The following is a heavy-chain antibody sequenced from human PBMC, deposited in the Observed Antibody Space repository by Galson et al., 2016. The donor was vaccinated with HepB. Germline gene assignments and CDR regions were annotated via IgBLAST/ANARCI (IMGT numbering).Heavy chain of an antibody. CDR2: IKPDGSEK. J-gene: IGHJ4*02. D-gene: IGHD2/OR15-2a*01. CDR1: GLSFSNFW. V-gene: IGHV3-7*01. Sequence: SLRLSCAASGLSFSNFWMSWVRQAPGKGLEWVANIKPDGSEKDYVDSVKGRLTISRDNVKNSLYLQMNSLRAEDTAVYFCARERRGNSGFYYFDYWDQGTLVTVSS. CDR3: ARERRGNSGFYYFDY.